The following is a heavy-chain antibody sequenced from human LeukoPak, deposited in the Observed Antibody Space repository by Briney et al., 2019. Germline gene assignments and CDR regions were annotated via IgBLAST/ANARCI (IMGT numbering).Heavy chain of an antibody. CDR2: ISGAGSTT. Sequence: GGSLRLSCAVSGFTFSSFGMSWVRHVPGKGLEWVSSISGAGSTTNYADSVKGRFTISRDNSKNMLYLQMNSLRAEDTAIYYCARRIYGSGNYDGYWGQGTLVTVSS. CDR3: ARRIYGSGNYDGY. J-gene: IGHJ4*02. CDR1: GFTFSSFG. V-gene: IGHV3-23*01. D-gene: IGHD3-10*01.